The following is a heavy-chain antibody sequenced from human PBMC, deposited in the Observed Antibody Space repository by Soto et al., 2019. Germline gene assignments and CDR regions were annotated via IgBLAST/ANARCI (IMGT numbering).Heavy chain of an antibody. J-gene: IGHJ4*02. D-gene: IGHD6-6*01. CDR3: AKDHSSSSLYYFDY. CDR2: IRGSGGRT. V-gene: IGHV3-23*01. Sequence: GGSLRLSCAASGFTFSSYAMSWVRQAPGKGLEWVSAIRGSGGRTYYEDSVKGRFTISRDTSKNTLYLQMNSLSAEDTAVYYCAKDHSSSSLYYFDYWGQGTLVTVSS. CDR1: GFTFSSYA.